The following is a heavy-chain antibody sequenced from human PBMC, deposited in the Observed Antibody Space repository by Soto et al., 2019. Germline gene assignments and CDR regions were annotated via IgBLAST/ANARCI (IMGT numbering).Heavy chain of an antibody. J-gene: IGHJ4*02. V-gene: IGHV2-5*01. Sequence: QITLKESGPTLVKPTQTLTLTCTFSGFSLSTSGVGVGWIRQPPGKALEWLALIYWNDDKRYSPSLKSRLTITKDTSKNQVVLTMTNMDAVDTATYYCAHSVYNWNYVDYWGQGTLVTVSS. D-gene: IGHD1-20*01. CDR3: AHSVYNWNYVDY. CDR2: IYWNDDK. CDR1: GFSLSTSGVG.